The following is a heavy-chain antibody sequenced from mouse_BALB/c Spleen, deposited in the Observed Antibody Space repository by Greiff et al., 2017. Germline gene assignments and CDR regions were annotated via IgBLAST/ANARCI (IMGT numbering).Heavy chain of an antibody. CDR2: ISSGSSTI. V-gene: IGHV5-17*02. J-gene: IGHJ2*01. D-gene: IGHD1-1*01. Sequence: VQLVESGGGLVQPGGSRKLSCAASGFTFSSFGMHWVRQAPEKGLEWVAYISSGSSTIYYADTVKGRFTISRDNPKNTLFLQMTSLRSEDTAMYYCARGYYGSSYDYWGQGTTLTVSS. CDR3: ARGYYGSSYDY. CDR1: GFTFSSFG.